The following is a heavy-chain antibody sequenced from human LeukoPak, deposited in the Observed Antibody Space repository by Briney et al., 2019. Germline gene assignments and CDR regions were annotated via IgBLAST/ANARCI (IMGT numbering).Heavy chain of an antibody. D-gene: IGHD3-3*01. CDR2: TYYRSKWYN. CDR3: ARDNPMYYDFWLGRAPDYYYYMDV. V-gene: IGHV6-1*01. Sequence: SQTLSLTCAISGDSVSSNSAAWNWIRQSPSRGLEWLGRTYYRSKWYNDYAVSVKSRITINPDTSKNQFSLQLNSVTAADTAVYYCARDNPMYYDFWLGRAPDYYYYMDVWGKGTTVTVSS. CDR1: GDSVSSNSAA. J-gene: IGHJ6*03.